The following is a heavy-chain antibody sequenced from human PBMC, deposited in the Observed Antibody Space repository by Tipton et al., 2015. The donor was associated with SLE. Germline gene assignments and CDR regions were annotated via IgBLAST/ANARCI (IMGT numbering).Heavy chain of an antibody. D-gene: IGHD1-14*01. J-gene: IGHJ5*02. CDR3: ARDDETNSAWYNWLDP. V-gene: IGHV3-74*01. Sequence: SLRLSCAGSGFVFSSYWMHWARRPPGKGLEWISYINSDGSVTKYADSVKGRFTISRDNAENALYLQMTTLSVEDTAVYYCARDDETNSAWYNWLDPWGQGTQVTVSS. CDR2: INSDGSVT. CDR1: GFVFSSYW.